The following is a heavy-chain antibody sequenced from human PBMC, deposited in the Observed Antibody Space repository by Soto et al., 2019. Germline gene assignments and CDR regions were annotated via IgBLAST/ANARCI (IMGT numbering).Heavy chain of an antibody. D-gene: IGHD2-15*01. CDR2: INTGGGTI. CDR3: ARDGIVRGFDP. V-gene: IGHV3-48*03. CDR1: GFTFSSYE. Sequence: GGSLRLSCAASGFTFSSYEMNWVRQAPGKGLEWLACINTGGGTIYYADSVKGRFTISRDNAENSLYLQMDSLRAEDTAVYYCARDGIVRGFDPWSQGTLVTVSS. J-gene: IGHJ5*02.